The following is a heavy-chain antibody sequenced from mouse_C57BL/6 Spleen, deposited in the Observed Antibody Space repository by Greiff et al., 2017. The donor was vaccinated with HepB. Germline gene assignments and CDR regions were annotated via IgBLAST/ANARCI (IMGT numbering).Heavy chain of an antibody. CDR3: ARSFYYGNSPYAMDY. D-gene: IGHD2-1*01. CDR1: GYTFTSYW. Sequence: QVQLQQPGAELVRPGSSVKLSCKASGYTFTSYWMHWVKQRPIQGLEWIGNIDPSDSETHYNQKFKDKATLTVDKSSSTAYMQLSSLTSEDSAVYYCARSFYYGNSPYAMDYWGQGTSVTVSS. CDR2: IDPSDSET. J-gene: IGHJ4*01. V-gene: IGHV1-52*01.